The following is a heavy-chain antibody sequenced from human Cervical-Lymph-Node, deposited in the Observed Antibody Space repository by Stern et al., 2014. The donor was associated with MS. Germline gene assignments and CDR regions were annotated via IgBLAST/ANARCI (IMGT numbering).Heavy chain of an antibody. J-gene: IGHJ5*02. V-gene: IGHV3-21*01. CDR2: ISDISTYI. Sequence: EMQLVESGGGLVKPGESLRLSCAASGLTFSSYTMTWVRQAPGKGLEWVSSISDISTYIYYADSVKGRFTISRDNAKNSLYLQMNSLRAEDTAVYYCATLGTLTGPIETWGQGTLVTVSS. CDR3: ATLGTLTGPIET. D-gene: IGHD3-9*01. CDR1: GLTFSSYT.